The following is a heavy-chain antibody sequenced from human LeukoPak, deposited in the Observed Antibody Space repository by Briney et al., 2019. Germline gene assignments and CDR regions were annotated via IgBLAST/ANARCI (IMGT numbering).Heavy chain of an antibody. V-gene: IGHV3-23*01. Sequence: PGGSLRLSCAASGFTFSSYAMSWVRQAPGKELVWVSAISGSGGSTYYADSVKGRFTISRDNSKNTLYLQMNSLRAEDTAVYYCAKDRPYDILTGYYTPYFDYWGQGTLVTVSS. CDR2: ISGSGGST. J-gene: IGHJ4*02. D-gene: IGHD3-9*01. CDR1: GFTFSSYA. CDR3: AKDRPYDILTGYYTPYFDY.